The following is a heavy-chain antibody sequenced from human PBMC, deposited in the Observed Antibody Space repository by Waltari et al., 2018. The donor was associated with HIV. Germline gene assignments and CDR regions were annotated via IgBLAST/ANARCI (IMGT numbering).Heavy chain of an antibody. CDR3: AHTDYDILTAYRSDFDY. CDR2: IYWDDDK. D-gene: IGHD3-9*01. J-gene: IGHJ4*02. CDR1: GFSLSTSGVG. Sequence: QITLKESGPTLVKPTQTLTLTCTFSGFSLSTSGVGVGWIRQPPGKALEWLALIYWDDDKRYSPSLKSRLTITKDTSKNQVVLTMTNMDPVDTATYYCAHTDYDILTAYRSDFDYWGQGTLVTVSS. V-gene: IGHV2-5*02.